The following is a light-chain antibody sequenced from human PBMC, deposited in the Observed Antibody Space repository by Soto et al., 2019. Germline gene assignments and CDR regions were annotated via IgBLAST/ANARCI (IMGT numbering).Light chain of an antibody. CDR1: SSDVGGYNY. CDR3: SSYTSSSTWV. Sequence: QSALTQPASVSGSPGQSINISCTGTSSDVGGYNYVSWYQQHPGKAPKLMIYEVSNRPSGVSNRFSGSKSGNTASLTISGLQAEDEADYYCSSYTSSSTWVVGGGTKLTVL. J-gene: IGLJ3*02. CDR2: EVS. V-gene: IGLV2-14*01.